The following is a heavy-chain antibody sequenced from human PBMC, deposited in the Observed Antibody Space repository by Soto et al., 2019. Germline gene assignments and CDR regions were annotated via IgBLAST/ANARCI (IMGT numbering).Heavy chain of an antibody. D-gene: IGHD3-22*01. CDR1: GGSISSGGYS. CDR3: AREGGVYYDSSGTTGTTWYYGMDV. J-gene: IGHJ6*02. CDR2: IYHSGST. V-gene: IGHV4-30-2*01. Sequence: SETLSLTCAVSGGSISSGGYSWSWIRQPPGKGLEWIGYIYHSGSTYYNPSLKSRVTISVDRSKNQFSLKLSSVTAADTAVYYCAREGGVYYDSSGTTGTTWYYGMDVWGQGTTVTV.